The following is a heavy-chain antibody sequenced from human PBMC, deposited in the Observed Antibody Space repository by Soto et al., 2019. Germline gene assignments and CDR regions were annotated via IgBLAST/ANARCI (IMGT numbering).Heavy chain of an antibody. CDR3: ARSGGGSWAFDI. D-gene: IGHD1-26*01. J-gene: IGHJ3*02. CDR2: IFHSGST. Sequence: QVQLQESGPGLVKPSGTLSLTCAVSGGSISSNNWWSWVRQPPGKGLEWIGEIFHSGSTNYNPSLKSRVTISVDKSTNQFSLKLSSVTAADTAVYYCARSGGGSWAFDIWGQGTMLTVSS. V-gene: IGHV4-4*02. CDR1: GGSISSNNW.